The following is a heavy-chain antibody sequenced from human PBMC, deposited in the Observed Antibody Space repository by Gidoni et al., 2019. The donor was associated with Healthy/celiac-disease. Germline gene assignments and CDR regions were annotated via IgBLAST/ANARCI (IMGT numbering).Heavy chain of an antibody. CDR1: GGSLSSGGYY. CDR2: IYYSGST. CDR3: ARGNSNYVYYFDY. J-gene: IGHJ4*02. D-gene: IGHD4-4*01. V-gene: IGHV4-31*03. Sequence: QVQLQESGPGLVKPSQTLSLTCPVPGGSLSSGGYYWSWIRQHPGKGLEWIGYIYYSGSTYYNPSLKSRVTISVDTSKNQFSLKLSSVTAADTAVYYCARGNSNYVYYFDYWGQGTLVTVSS.